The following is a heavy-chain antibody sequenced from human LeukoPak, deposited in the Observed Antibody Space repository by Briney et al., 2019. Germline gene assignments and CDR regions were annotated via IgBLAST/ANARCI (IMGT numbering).Heavy chain of an antibody. Sequence: SETLSLTCTVSGGSISSSSYYWGWIRQPPGKGLEWIGSIYYSGSTYYNPSLKSRVTISVDTSKNQFSLKLSSVTAADTAVYYCARGDVDTRVGYWGQGTLVTVSS. CDR3: ARGDVDTRVGY. D-gene: IGHD5-18*01. J-gene: IGHJ4*02. CDR1: GGSISSSSYY. CDR2: IYYSGST. V-gene: IGHV4-39*07.